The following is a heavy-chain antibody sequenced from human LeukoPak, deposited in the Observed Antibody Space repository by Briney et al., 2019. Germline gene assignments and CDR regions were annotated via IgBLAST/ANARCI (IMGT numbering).Heavy chain of an antibody. V-gene: IGHV3-21*01. Sequence: GGSLRLSCAASGFTFSTYSMNWVRQTPGKGLEWVSSISSSSNYIYYADSVKGRFSISRDDAKNSLFLQMNGLRAEDTAVYYCARDMTTATTCYLQHWRQGTLVTVSS. J-gene: IGHJ1*01. CDR2: ISSSSNYI. CDR1: GFTFSTYS. D-gene: IGHD4-17*01. CDR3: ARDMTTATTCYLQH.